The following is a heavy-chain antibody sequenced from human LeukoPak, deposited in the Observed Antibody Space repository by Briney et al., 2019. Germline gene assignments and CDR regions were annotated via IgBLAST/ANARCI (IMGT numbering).Heavy chain of an antibody. D-gene: IGHD3-22*01. J-gene: IGHJ4*02. CDR3: ARVGHYYDSSGYYSFVDH. CDR1: GFTFSSYA. V-gene: IGHV3-30*04. Sequence: GRSLRLSCAASGFTFSSYAVHWVRQAPGKGLEWVAVISYDGSNKYYADSVKGRFTISRDNSKNTLYLQMNSLRAEDTAVYYCARVGHYYDSSGYYSFVDHWGQGTLVTVSS. CDR2: ISYDGSNK.